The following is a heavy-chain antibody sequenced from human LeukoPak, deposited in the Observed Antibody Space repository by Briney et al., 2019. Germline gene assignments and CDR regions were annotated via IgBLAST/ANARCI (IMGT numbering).Heavy chain of an antibody. CDR1: GFTFSNYG. D-gene: IGHD3-10*01. CDR3: AKDLILDASGTYFDY. CDR2: IRYDGSNK. V-gene: IGHV3-30*02. Sequence: GGSLRLSCAASGFTFSNYGMHWVRQAPGKGLEWVAFIRYDGSNKYYADSVKGRFTISRDNSKNTLYLQMNSLRAEDTAGYYCAKDLILDASGTYFDYWGQGTLVTVSS. J-gene: IGHJ4*02.